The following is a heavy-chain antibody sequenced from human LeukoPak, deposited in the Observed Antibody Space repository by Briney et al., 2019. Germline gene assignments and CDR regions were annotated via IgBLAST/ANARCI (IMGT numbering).Heavy chain of an antibody. CDR1: GGSISSYY. J-gene: IGHJ4*02. D-gene: IGHD3-22*01. CDR2: IYYSGST. CDR3: ARASLDSSAAFDF. V-gene: IGHV4-59*01. Sequence: SETLSLTCTVSGGSISSYYWSWIRQPPGKGLEWIGYIYYSGSTNYNPSLKSRVTISVDTSKNQFSLKLSSVTAADTAVYYCARASLDSSAAFDFWGQGTLVTVSS.